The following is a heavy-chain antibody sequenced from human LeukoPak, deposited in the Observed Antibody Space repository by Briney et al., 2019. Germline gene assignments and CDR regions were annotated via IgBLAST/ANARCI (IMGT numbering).Heavy chain of an antibody. Sequence: GASVKVSCKVSGYTLTELSMHWVRQAPGKGLEWMGGFDPEDGETIYAQKFQGRVTMTEDTSTDTAYMELSSLRSEDTAVYYCARMYVMGAAASRAFDIWGQGTMVTVSS. D-gene: IGHD6-13*01. J-gene: IGHJ3*02. CDR1: GYTLTELS. V-gene: IGHV1-24*01. CDR3: ARMYVMGAAASRAFDI. CDR2: FDPEDGET.